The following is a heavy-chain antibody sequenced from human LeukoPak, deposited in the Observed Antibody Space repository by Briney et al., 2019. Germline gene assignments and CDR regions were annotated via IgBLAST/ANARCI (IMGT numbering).Heavy chain of an antibody. CDR1: GYTFTSHY. V-gene: IGHV1-46*01. CDR2: INPNGGGT. Sequence: ASVKVSCKASGYTFTSHYIQWVRQAPGQGLEWMGIINPNGGGTNYAQKFQGRVTMTRDTSTSTVYMELSSLRSEDTAVYYCARVTQGYNYDTSGRPVGAFDIWGQGTMVTVSS. CDR3: ARVTQGYNYDTSGRPVGAFDI. J-gene: IGHJ3*02. D-gene: IGHD3-22*01.